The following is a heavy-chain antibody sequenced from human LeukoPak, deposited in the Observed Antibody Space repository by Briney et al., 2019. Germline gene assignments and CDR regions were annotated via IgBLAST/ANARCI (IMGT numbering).Heavy chain of an antibody. Sequence: GASVKVSCKASGGTFSSYAISWVRQAPGQGLEWMGGIIPIFGTANYAQKFQGRVTITADESTSTAYMELSSLRSEDTAVYYCARSKYSSTSVDYWGQGTLVTVSS. CDR2: IIPIFGTA. V-gene: IGHV1-69*13. CDR1: GGTFSSYA. CDR3: ARSKYSSTSVDY. J-gene: IGHJ4*02. D-gene: IGHD6-13*01.